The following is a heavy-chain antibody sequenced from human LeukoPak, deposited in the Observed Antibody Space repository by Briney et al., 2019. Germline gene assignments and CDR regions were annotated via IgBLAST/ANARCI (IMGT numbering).Heavy chain of an antibody. J-gene: IGHJ4*02. V-gene: IGHV3-48*03. CDR2: ISSSGSTI. CDR1: GFTFSSYE. CDR3: ARGPWYDYDDYEEPFDY. D-gene: IGHD4-17*01. Sequence: GGSLRLSCAASGFTFSSYEMNWVRQVPGKGLEWVSYISSSGSTIYYADSVKGRFTISRDNAKNSLYLQMNSLRAEDTAVYYCARGPWYDYDDYEEPFDYWGQGTLVTVSS.